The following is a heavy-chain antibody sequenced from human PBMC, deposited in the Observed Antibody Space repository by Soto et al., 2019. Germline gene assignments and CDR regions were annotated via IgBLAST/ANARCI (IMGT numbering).Heavy chain of an antibody. Sequence: SETLSLTCTVSGGSISSYYWSWIRQPPGKGLEWIGYIYYSGSTNYNPSLKSRVTISVDTSKNQFSLKLSSVTAADTAVYYCARSKRITIFGVVAWFDPSGQGTLVTVSS. CDR2: IYYSGST. CDR3: ARSKRITIFGVVAWFDP. CDR1: GGSISSYY. D-gene: IGHD3-3*01. V-gene: IGHV4-59*08. J-gene: IGHJ5*02.